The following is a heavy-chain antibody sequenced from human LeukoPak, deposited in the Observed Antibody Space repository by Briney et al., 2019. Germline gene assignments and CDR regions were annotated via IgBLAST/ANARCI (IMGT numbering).Heavy chain of an antibody. CDR3: ARLWGGLTMSRFLDS. J-gene: IGHJ1*01. V-gene: IGHV3-30*02. Sequence: HPGGSLRLSCAASGFTFSSYGMHWVRQAPGKGLEWVAFIRYDGSNKYYADSVKGRFTISRDNTEKSLYLHMNSLRADDSAVYFCARLWGGLTMSRFLDSWGQGTPVTVSS. CDR1: GFTFSSYG. CDR2: IRYDGSNK. D-gene: IGHD3-16*01.